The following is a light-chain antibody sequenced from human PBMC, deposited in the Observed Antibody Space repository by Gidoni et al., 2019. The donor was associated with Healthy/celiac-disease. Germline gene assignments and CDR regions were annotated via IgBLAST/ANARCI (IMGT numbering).Light chain of an antibody. CDR3: QQSYSTRTWT. Sequence: DIQITQSPSSLSASVGDRVTITCRASQSISSYLNWYQQKPGNAPKLLIYAASSLQSGVPSRFSGSGSGTDFTLTISSLQPEDFATYYFQQSYSTRTWTLGQGTKVEIK. CDR2: AAS. J-gene: IGKJ1*01. CDR1: QSISSY. V-gene: IGKV1-39*01.